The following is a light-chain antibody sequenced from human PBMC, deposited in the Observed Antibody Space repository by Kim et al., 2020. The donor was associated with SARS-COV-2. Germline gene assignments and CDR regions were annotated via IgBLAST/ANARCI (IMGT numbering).Light chain of an antibody. CDR1: QSIGTS. CDR3: QQYDSPLYT. V-gene: IGKV1-5*03. CDR2: KAS. Sequence: DIQLTQSPSALSASVGDRVTITCRASQSIGTSLAWYQQRAGEAPKLLIYKASDLQTGVSSRFSGSGSGTGFTLTIGSLQPEDFATYYCQQYDSPLYTFGQGTKLEI. J-gene: IGKJ2*01.